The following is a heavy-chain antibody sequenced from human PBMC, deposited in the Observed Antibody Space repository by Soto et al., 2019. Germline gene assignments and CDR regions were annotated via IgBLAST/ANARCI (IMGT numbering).Heavy chain of an antibody. J-gene: IGHJ1*01. D-gene: IGHD6-19*01. CDR2: ISGSGGST. Sequence: GGSLRLSCAASGFTFSSYAMSWVRQAPGKGLEWVSAISGSGGSTYYADSVKGRFTISRDNSKNTLYLQMNSLRAEDTAVYYCASSGYSSGWYGYFQHWGQGTLVTVSS. V-gene: IGHV3-23*01. CDR3: ASSGYSSGWYGYFQH. CDR1: GFTFSSYA.